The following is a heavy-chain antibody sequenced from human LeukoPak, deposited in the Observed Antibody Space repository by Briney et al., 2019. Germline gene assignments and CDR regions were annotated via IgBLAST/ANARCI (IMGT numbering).Heavy chain of an antibody. CDR1: GFTFNNYA. Sequence: PGGSLRLSCAASGFTFNNYAMTWVRQAPGQGLEWVSAISGRGGTTYYADSVKGRFTISRDNSKNTVYLQMNSLRAEDTAVYYCAKSHRSSGWYEGGYWGQGTLVTVSS. CDR2: ISGRGGTT. D-gene: IGHD6-19*01. CDR3: AKSHRSSGWYEGGY. J-gene: IGHJ4*02. V-gene: IGHV3-23*01.